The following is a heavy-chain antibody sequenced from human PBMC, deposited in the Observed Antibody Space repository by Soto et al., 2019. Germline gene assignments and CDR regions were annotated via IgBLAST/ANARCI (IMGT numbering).Heavy chain of an antibody. D-gene: IGHD1-26*01. CDR2: ISGSGGST. CDR3: AKDLLLGSYWASFDY. CDR1: GFTFSSYA. Sequence: EVQLLESGGGLVQPGGSLRLSCAASGFTFSSYAMNWVRQAPGKGLEWVSTISGSGGSTYYADSMKGRFTISRDNSKNTLYLQMNSLRVEDTAVYYCAKDLLLGSYWASFDYWGQGTLVTVSS. J-gene: IGHJ4*02. V-gene: IGHV3-23*01.